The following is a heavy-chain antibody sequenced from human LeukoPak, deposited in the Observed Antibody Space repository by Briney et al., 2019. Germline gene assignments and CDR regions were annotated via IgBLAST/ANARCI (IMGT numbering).Heavy chain of an antibody. CDR2: IYYSGST. D-gene: IGHD6-13*01. CDR1: GGSISSSSYY. CDR3: ARRIAAAGYFDY. Sequence: SETLSLTCTVSGGSISSSSYYWGWIRQPPGKGLEWIGSIYYSGSTYYNPSLKSRVTISVDTSKNQFSLKLSSVAAADTAVYYCARRIAAAGYFDYWGQGTLVTVSS. J-gene: IGHJ4*02. V-gene: IGHV4-39*01.